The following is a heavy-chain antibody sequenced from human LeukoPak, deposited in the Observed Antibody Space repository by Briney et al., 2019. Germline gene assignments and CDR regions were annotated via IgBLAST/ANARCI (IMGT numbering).Heavy chain of an antibody. CDR2: IYYSGST. CDR3: ARVDSSSWYGDAFDI. J-gene: IGHJ3*02. CDR1: GGSISNYY. D-gene: IGHD6-13*01. V-gene: IGHV4-59*01. Sequence: NPSETLSLTCTVSGGSISNYYWSWIRQPPGKGLEWIGYIYYSGSTNYNPSLKSRVTISVDTSKNQFSLKLSSVTAADTAVYYCARVDSSSWYGDAFDIWGQGTMVTVSS.